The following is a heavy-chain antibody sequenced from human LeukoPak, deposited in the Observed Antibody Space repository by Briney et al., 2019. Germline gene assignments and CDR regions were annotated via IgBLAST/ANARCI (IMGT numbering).Heavy chain of an antibody. V-gene: IGHV4-34*01. D-gene: IGHD3-16*01. J-gene: IGHJ4*02. CDR3: ARTIRREFDY. CDR2: INHSGST. CDR1: GGSFSGYY. Sequence: PSETLSLTCAVYGGSFSGYYWSWIRQPPGKGLEWIGGINHSGSTNYNPSLKSRVTISVDTSKNQFSLKLSSVTAADTAVYYCARTIRREFDYWGQGTLVTVSS.